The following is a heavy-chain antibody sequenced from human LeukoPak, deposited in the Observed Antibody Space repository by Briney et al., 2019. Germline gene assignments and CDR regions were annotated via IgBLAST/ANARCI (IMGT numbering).Heavy chain of an antibody. Sequence: ASVKVSCKASGYNFINYGITWVRQAPGQGLEWMGWINSNNGKTEYIQTLQGRVTMTTDTATSTVYMELRSLRSDDTAVYFCARKGSPVAGKRNWFDPWGQGTLVIISS. D-gene: IGHD6-19*01. CDR3: ARKGSPVAGKRNWFDP. J-gene: IGHJ5*02. CDR2: INSNNGKT. CDR1: GYNFINYG. V-gene: IGHV1-18*01.